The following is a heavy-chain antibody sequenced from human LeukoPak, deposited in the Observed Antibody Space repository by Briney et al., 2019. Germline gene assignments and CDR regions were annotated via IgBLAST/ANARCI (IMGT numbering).Heavy chain of an antibody. D-gene: IGHD1-7*01. V-gene: IGHV4-39*07. J-gene: IGHJ4*02. CDR3: ARKQGGTMYDV. CDR2: FYSGGSA. CDR1: GGSISSSNYY. Sequence: SETLSLTCTVPGGSISSSNYYWAWIRQPPGKGLEWIGTFYSGGSAYYNPSLTSRVSISKDTSGNQFSLRLYSVTAADTAVYYCARKQGGTMYDVWGQGTQVTVSS.